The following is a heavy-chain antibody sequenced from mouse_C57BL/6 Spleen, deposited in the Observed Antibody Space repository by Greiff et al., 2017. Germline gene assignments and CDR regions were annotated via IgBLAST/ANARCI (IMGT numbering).Heavy chain of an antibody. Sequence: VQLQQSGPELVKPGASVKISCKASGYSFTGYYMNWVKQSPEKSLEWIGEINPSTGGTTYNQKFKAKATLTVDKSSSTAYMQLKSLTSEDSAVYYCARRITTDWYFDVGGTGTTVTVSS. CDR1: GYSFTGYY. CDR3: ARRITTDWYFDV. V-gene: IGHV1-42*01. D-gene: IGHD1-1*01. CDR2: INPSTGGT. J-gene: IGHJ1*03.